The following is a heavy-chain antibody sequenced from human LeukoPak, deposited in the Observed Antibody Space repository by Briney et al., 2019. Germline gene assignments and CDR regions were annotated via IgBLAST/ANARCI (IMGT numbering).Heavy chain of an antibody. CDR2: IKQDGSEK. Sequence: GGSLRLSCAASGFTFSSYAMSWVRQAPGKGLEWVANIKQDGSEKYYVDSVKGRFTISRDNAQNSVYLQMNSLRVEDTAIYYCARGGAFLTDCWGQGTLVTVSS. D-gene: IGHD3-10*01. CDR1: GFTFSSYA. J-gene: IGHJ4*02. V-gene: IGHV3-7*03. CDR3: ARGGAFLTDC.